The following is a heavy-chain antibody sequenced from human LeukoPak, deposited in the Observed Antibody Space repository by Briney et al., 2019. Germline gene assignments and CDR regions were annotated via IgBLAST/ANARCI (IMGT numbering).Heavy chain of an antibody. Sequence: GGSLRLSCAASGFTFSSYSMNWVRQAPGKGLEWVSYISSSSSTIYYADSVKGRFTISRDNAKNSLYLQMNSLRAEDTAVYYCARAVAGPGSYAFDIWGQGTMVTVSS. CDR1: GFTFSSYS. D-gene: IGHD6-19*01. V-gene: IGHV3-48*01. CDR2: ISSSSSTI. CDR3: ARAVAGPGSYAFDI. J-gene: IGHJ3*02.